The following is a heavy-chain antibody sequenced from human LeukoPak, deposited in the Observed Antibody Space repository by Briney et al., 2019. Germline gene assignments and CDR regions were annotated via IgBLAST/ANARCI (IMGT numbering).Heavy chain of an antibody. CDR3: ARVSRWTDY. CDR2: INHSGST. D-gene: IGHD4-23*01. V-gene: IGHV4-34*01. Sequence: PLETLSLTCAVYGGSFSGYYWSWIRQPPGKGLEWIGEINHSGSTNYNPSLKSRVTISVDTSKNQFSLKLSSVTAADTAVYYCARVSRWTDYWGQGTLVTVSS. CDR1: GGSFSGYY. J-gene: IGHJ4*02.